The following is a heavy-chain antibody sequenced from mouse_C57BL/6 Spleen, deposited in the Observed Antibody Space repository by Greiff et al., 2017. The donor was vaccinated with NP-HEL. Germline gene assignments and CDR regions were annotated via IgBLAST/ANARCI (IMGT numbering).Heavy chain of an antibody. Sequence: VQLQESGPELVKPGASVKISCKASGYAFSSSWMNWVKQRPGKGLEWIGRIYPGDGDTNYNGKFKGKATLTADKSSSTAYMQLSSLTSEDSAVYFCARSGTLDFDVWGTGTTVTVSS. D-gene: IGHD4-1*01. CDR3: ARSGTLDFDV. V-gene: IGHV1-82*01. CDR1: GYAFSSSW. CDR2: IYPGDGDT. J-gene: IGHJ1*03.